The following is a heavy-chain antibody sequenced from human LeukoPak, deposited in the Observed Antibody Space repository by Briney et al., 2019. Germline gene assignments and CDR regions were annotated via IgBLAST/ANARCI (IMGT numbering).Heavy chain of an antibody. D-gene: IGHD3-3*01. CDR3: AKDHASWSGYYFDY. CDR1: VFTFSIYA. V-gene: IGHV3-23*01. Sequence: GGSLRLSCAASVFTFSIYAMSGVRQAPGKGLEWVSVISGGGGNTVYADSVKGRFTISRDNSKNPLVLKMNSLSAEDTAVYYCAKDHASWSGYYFDYWGKGTLVTVSS. J-gene: IGHJ4*02. CDR2: ISGGGGNT.